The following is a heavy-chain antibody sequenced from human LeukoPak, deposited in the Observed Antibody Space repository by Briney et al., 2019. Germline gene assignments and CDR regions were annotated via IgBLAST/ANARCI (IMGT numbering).Heavy chain of an antibody. Sequence: PGGSLRLSCVASGFTFSSHDMHWVRQTPGKGLEWVSSITGSGDRTYYADSVKGRFTVSRDNSKNTLYLQMAALRTDDTAKYYCVRESTAWEGYYYDRSGLFDFWGQGTLVTVSS. D-gene: IGHD3-22*01. CDR3: VRESTAWEGYYYDRSGLFDF. V-gene: IGHV3-23*01. CDR1: GFTFSSHD. CDR2: ITGSGDRT. J-gene: IGHJ4*02.